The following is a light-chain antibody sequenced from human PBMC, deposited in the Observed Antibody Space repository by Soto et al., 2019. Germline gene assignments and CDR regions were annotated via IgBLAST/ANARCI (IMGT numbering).Light chain of an antibody. CDR2: DAS. V-gene: IGKV3-11*01. J-gene: IGKJ4*01. CDR3: QQGNNWPLT. Sequence: IVLTQSPATLSLSPGERATLSCRASQSVSSYLAWYQKKPGQPPRLLIYDASNRATDIPARFSGSGSGTDFTLTISSLAPEDFAIYYCQQGNNWPLTFGGGTKWIS. CDR1: QSVSSY.